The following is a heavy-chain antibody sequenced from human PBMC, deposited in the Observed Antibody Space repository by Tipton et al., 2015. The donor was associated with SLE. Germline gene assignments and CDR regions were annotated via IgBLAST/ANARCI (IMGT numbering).Heavy chain of an antibody. CDR1: GGSISSDNYD. J-gene: IGHJ3*01. Sequence: TLSLTCFVSGGSISSDNYDWSWVRQPAVKGLEWIGRIYTSGSTNYNPPLKRRVSISVDKSKNQFSLKLTSVTAADTAVYYCATGEYDFWSGRRGAFDVWGEGTRVTVSS. CDR3: ATGEYDFWSGRRGAFDV. V-gene: IGHV4-61*02. CDR2: IYTSGST. D-gene: IGHD3-3*01.